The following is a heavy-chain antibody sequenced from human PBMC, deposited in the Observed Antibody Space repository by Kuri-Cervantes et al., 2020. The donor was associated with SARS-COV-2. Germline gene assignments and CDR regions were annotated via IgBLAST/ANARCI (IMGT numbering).Heavy chain of an antibody. J-gene: IGHJ6*03. D-gene: IGHD5-18*01. Sequence: GGSLRLSCAASGFTFSSYWMSWVRQAPGKGLEWVANIKQDGSEKYYVDSVKGRFTISRDNAKNSLYLQMNSLRAEDTAVYYCARARSIQLWYYYYYYYYMDVWGKGTTVTVSS. CDR3: ARARSIQLWYYYYYYYYMDV. CDR2: IKQDGSEK. CDR1: GFTFSSYW. V-gene: IGHV3-7*01.